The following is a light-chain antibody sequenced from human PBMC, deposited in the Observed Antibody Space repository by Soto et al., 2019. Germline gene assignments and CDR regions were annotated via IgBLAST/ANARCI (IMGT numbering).Light chain of an antibody. J-gene: IGKJ2*01. CDR2: KNS. CDR1: QSLVHSDGSNH. V-gene: IGKV2-24*01. CDR3: MHAKDFPPGST. Sequence: DIVMTQTPLSLPVTLGQSASISCRSSQSLVHSDGSNHLSWPQHRPGQAPRLLIYKNSNRLSGVPDRYSGSGTGSGFTLKLRRGEGEDVGVEFYMHAKDFPPGSTFGQGTKLEIK.